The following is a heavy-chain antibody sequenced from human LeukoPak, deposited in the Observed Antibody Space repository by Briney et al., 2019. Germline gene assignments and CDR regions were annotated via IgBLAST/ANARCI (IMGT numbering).Heavy chain of an antibody. CDR3: ARDVSWYRGGMDV. CDR2: IYSGGNT. J-gene: IGHJ6*02. Sequence: GRSLRLSCAASGFTVSSNYMNWVRQAPGKGLEWVSLIYSGGNTYYADSVRGRFTISRDNSKNTLYLQMNSLRAEDTAVYYCARDVSWYRGGMDVWGQGTTVTVSS. D-gene: IGHD6-13*01. CDR1: GFTVSSNY. V-gene: IGHV3-66*01.